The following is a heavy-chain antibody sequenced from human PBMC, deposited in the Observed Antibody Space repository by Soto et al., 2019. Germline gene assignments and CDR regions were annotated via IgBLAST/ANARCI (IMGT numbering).Heavy chain of an antibody. Sequence: QVQLQESGPGLVKPSQTLSLTCTVSGGSISNGAYYWSWIRHPPGKGLEWLAYIYYSGSTYYNPSLRSRVTISGDPSKNHFSLTLNSVTAADTAVYYCAREWRYSTWYFDLWGRGTLVTVSS. CDR1: GGSISNGAYY. D-gene: IGHD5-12*01. CDR3: AREWRYSTWYFDL. V-gene: IGHV4-30-4*01. J-gene: IGHJ2*01. CDR2: IYYSGST.